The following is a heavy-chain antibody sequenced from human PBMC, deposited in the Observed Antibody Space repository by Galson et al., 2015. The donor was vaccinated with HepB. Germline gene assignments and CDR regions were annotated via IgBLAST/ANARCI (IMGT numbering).Heavy chain of an antibody. D-gene: IGHD3-22*01. CDR3: ARGNYYDSSGYYAADYGMDV. CDR1: GYTFTGYY. V-gene: IGHV1-2*04. J-gene: IGHJ6*02. CDR2: INPNSGGT. Sequence: SVKVSCKASGYTFTGYYMHWVRQAPGQGLEWMGWINPNSGGTNYAQKFQGWVTMTRDTSISTAYMELSRLRSDDTAVYYCARGNYYDSSGYYAADYGMDVWGQGTTVTVSS.